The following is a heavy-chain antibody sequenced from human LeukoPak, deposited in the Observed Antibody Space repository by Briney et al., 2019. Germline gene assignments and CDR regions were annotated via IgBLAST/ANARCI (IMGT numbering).Heavy chain of an antibody. Sequence: GGSLRLSCAASGFTFSGSATHWVRQASGKGLEWVGRIRSKANSYATAYAASVKGRFTISRDDSKNTAYLQMNSLKTEDTAVYYCTNQDGYPDYWGQGTLVTVSS. V-gene: IGHV3-73*01. CDR2: IRSKANSYAT. CDR3: TNQDGYPDY. J-gene: IGHJ4*02. CDR1: GFTFSGSA. D-gene: IGHD5-24*01.